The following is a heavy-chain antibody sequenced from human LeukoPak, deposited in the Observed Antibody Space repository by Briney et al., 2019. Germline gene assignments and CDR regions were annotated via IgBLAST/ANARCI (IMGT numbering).Heavy chain of an antibody. CDR2: ISGGGDFI. CDR1: GFTFSSYA. V-gene: IGHV3-23*01. D-gene: IGHD6-6*01. J-gene: IGHJ4*02. Sequence: GGSLRLSCAASGFTFSSYAVNWVRQAPGKGLGWVSAISGGGDFIYYAESVKGRFTISRDNSKSTGYLQMNSLRAEDTAIYYCAKVDGSSSSRARFAYWGPGTLVTVSS. CDR3: AKVDGSSSSRARFAY.